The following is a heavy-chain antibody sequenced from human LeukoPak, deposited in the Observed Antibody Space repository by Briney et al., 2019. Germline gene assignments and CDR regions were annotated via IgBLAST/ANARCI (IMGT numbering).Heavy chain of an antibody. J-gene: IGHJ6*02. CDR2: IWYDGSNK. D-gene: IGHD3-22*01. Sequence: PGGSLRLSCAASGFTFSCYGMHWVRQAPGKGLEWVAVIWYDGSNKYYADSVKGRFTISRDNSKNTLYLQMNSLRAEDTAVYYCARDHYYDSSGYYYKEYYGMDVWGQGTTVTVSS. V-gene: IGHV3-33*01. CDR1: GFTFSCYG. CDR3: ARDHYYDSSGYYYKEYYGMDV.